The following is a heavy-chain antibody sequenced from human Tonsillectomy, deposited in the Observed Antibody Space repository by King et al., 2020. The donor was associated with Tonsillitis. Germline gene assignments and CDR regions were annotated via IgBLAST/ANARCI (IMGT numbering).Heavy chain of an antibody. CDR3: ARVSSFSATSMRITASGTGYAYDI. CDR1: GFTFSTYW. D-gene: IGHD6-13*01. V-gene: IGHV3-7*02. CDR2: INQDGSQK. Sequence: VQLVESGGGLVQPGGSLTLSCAASGFTFSTYWMGWVRQAPGKGLEWVANINQDGSQKPYVDSVKGRFTISRDNAKNSLFLQLNSLRAEDTAVFYCARVSSFSATSMRITASGTGYAYDIWGQGTMVTVSS. J-gene: IGHJ3*02.